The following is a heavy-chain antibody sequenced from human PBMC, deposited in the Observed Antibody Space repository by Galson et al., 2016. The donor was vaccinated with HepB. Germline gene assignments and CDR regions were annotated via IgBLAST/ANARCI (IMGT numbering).Heavy chain of an antibody. V-gene: IGHV4-34*01. D-gene: IGHD3-10*01. CDR3: ARGGGSGGSWFDP. CDR1: GGSFSAYY. J-gene: IGHJ5*02. Sequence: ETLSLTCAVYGGSFSAYYWSWIRPPPGKGLEWIGQISDSGSSNNNPSLKSRVTILVDPSKNQFSLKLSSVTAADTAVYYRARGGGSGGSWFDPWGQGTLVIVSS. CDR2: ISDSGSS.